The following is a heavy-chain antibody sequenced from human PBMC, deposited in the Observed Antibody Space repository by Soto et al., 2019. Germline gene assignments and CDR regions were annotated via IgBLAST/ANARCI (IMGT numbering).Heavy chain of an antibody. J-gene: IGHJ6*03. V-gene: IGHV1-58*02. CDR1: GFSFTSSA. CDR3: AADPRYSNYYYYYMDV. Sequence: SVKGSCKAPGFSFTSSAMQWVRQARGQRLEWIGWIVVGSGNTNYAQKSQERVTITRDMSTSTAYMELSSLRSEDTAVYYCAADPRYSNYYYYYMDVWGKGTTVTVSS. CDR2: IVVGSGNT. D-gene: IGHD4-4*01.